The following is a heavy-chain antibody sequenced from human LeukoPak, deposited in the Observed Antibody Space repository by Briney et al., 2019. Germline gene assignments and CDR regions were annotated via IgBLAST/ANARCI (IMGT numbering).Heavy chain of an antibody. Sequence: ASVKVSCKASGYTFTSYDINWVRQATGQGLEWMGWINPNSGGTNYAQKFQGRVTMTRDTSISTAYMELSRLRSDDTAVYYCARDEGDYGDYVDWGQGTLVTVSS. D-gene: IGHD4-17*01. J-gene: IGHJ4*02. CDR3: ARDEGDYGDYVD. CDR2: INPNSGGT. V-gene: IGHV1-2*02. CDR1: GYTFTSYD.